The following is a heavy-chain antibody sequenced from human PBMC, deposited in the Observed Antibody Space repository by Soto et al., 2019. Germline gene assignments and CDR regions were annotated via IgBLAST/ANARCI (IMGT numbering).Heavy chain of an antibody. D-gene: IGHD1-1*01. CDR3: ANWPQREHAFDI. J-gene: IGHJ3*02. Sequence: GGSLRLSCAASGFNFSSYAMHWVRQAPGKGLEWVAVISYDGRKEYYADSVKGRFSVSRDNSKNTFYLQLHSLRPEDTALYFCANWPQREHAFDIWGLGTMVTVSS. CDR1: GFNFSSYA. CDR2: ISYDGRKE. V-gene: IGHV3-30*14.